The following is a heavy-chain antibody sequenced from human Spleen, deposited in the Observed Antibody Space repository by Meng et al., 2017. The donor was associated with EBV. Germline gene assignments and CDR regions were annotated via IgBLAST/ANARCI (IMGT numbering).Heavy chain of an antibody. V-gene: IGHV7-4-1*02. J-gene: IGHJ4*02. CDR1: GYTFTDYS. CDR2: ININTGNP. D-gene: IGHD5-18*01. Sequence: VQMLHYWSEFKNPGASVWVSCKASGYTFTDYSMSWGRQVPGQGLGWMGWININTGNPAYARGFTGRFVFSLDTSVSTVYLQISSLKTEDTAVYYCARESGYSYGTDYWGQGTLVTVSS. CDR3: ARESGYSYGTDY.